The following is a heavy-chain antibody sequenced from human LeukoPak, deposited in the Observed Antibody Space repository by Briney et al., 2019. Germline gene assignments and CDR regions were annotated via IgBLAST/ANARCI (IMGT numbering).Heavy chain of an antibody. CDR1: GFVFSSYG. V-gene: IGHV3-30*02. CDR2: IRYDGSNE. D-gene: IGHD3-10*01. J-gene: IGHJ6*03. Sequence: GGSLRLSCAASGFVFSSYGMHWVRQAPGKGLEWVAFIRYDGSNEYYADSVKGRFTISRDNSKNTLYLQMNSLRVEDTAVYYCAKRTSTGSTDLYYSYMDVWGKGTTVTVSS. CDR3: AKRTSTGSTDLYYSYMDV.